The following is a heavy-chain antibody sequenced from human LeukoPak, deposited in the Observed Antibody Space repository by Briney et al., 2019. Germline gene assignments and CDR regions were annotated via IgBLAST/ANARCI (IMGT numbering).Heavy chain of an antibody. Sequence: ASVKVSCKASGYTVSSYGISWVRQAPGQGLEWVGWISAYSGDTIYAQKLQGRVTMTTDTSTSTAYMELRSLISDDTAVYYCARDFTPYCSSTSCSWFDPWGQGTLVTVSS. CDR3: ARDFTPYCSSTSCSWFDP. V-gene: IGHV1-18*01. D-gene: IGHD2-2*01. J-gene: IGHJ5*02. CDR2: ISAYSGDT. CDR1: GYTVSSYG.